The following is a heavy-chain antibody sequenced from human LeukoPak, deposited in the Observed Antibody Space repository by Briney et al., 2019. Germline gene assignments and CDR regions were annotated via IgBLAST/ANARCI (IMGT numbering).Heavy chain of an antibody. J-gene: IGHJ4*02. D-gene: IGHD3-3*01. CDR2: ISSSSSYI. V-gene: IGHV3-21*01. CDR1: GFTFSSYS. Sequence: GGSLRLSCAASGFTFSSYSMNWVRQAPGKGLEWVSSISSSSSYIYYADSVKGRFTISRDNAKNSLYLQMNSLRAEDTAVYYCARDGLRGVDYDFWSGYGYYFDYRGQGTLVTVSS. CDR3: ARDGLRGVDYDFWSGYGYYFDY.